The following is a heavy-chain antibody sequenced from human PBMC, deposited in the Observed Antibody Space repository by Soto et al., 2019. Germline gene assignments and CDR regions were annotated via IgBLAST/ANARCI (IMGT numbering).Heavy chain of an antibody. D-gene: IGHD6-6*01. CDR1: GYTFTSYG. V-gene: IGHV1-18*01. CDR2: ISAYNGNT. Sequence: QVQLVQSGAEVKKPGASVKVSCQASGYTFTSYGISWVRQAPGQGLEWMGWISAYNGNTNYAQKLQGRVTMTTDTSTSTAYMELRSLRSDDTAVYYCARDRPMYSSSPNWFDPWGQGTLVTVSS. CDR3: ARDRPMYSSSPNWFDP. J-gene: IGHJ5*02.